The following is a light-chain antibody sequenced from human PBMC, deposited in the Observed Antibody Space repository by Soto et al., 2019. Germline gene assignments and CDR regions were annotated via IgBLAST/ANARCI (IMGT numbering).Light chain of an antibody. Sequence: QTVVTQEPSFSVSPGGTVTLTCALSSGSVSTNNYPSWCQQTPGQPPRTLIFRTNTRSSGVPDRFSSSILGSKAALTITGAQADDESDYYCVLYMGRGIWVFGGGTKVTVL. CDR3: VLYMGRGIWV. CDR2: RTN. V-gene: IGLV8-61*01. J-gene: IGLJ3*02. CDR1: SGSVSTNNY.